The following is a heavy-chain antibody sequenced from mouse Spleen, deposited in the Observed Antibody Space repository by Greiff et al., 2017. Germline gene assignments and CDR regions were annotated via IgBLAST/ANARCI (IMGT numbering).Heavy chain of an antibody. V-gene: IGHV3-6*01. J-gene: IGHJ3*01. CDR3: AREEGWLLLFAY. Sequence: EVQLQESGPGLVKPSQSLSLTCSVTGYSITSGYYWNWIRQFPGNKLEWMGYISYDGSNNYNPSLNNRISITRDTSKNQFFLKLNSVTTEDTATYYCAREEGWLLLFAYWGQGTLVTVSA. D-gene: IGHD2-3*01. CDR1: GYSITSGYY. CDR2: ISYDGSN.